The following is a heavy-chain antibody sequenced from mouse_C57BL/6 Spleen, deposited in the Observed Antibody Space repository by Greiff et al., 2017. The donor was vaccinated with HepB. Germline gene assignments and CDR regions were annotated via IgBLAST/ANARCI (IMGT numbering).Heavy chain of an antibody. J-gene: IGHJ3*01. D-gene: IGHD2-4*01. CDR1: GYAFSSSW. Sequence: VQLQQSGPELVKPGASVKISCKASGYAFSSSWMNWVKQRPGKGLEWIGRIYPGDGDTNYNGKFKGKATLTADKSSSTAYMQLSSLTSEDSAVYFCAREEIYYDYDEGAWFAYWGQGTLVTVSA. CDR3: AREEIYYDYDEGAWFAY. V-gene: IGHV1-82*01. CDR2: IYPGDGDT.